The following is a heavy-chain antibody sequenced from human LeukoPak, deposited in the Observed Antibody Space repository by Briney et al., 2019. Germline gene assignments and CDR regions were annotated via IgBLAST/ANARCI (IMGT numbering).Heavy chain of an antibody. CDR3: ASYDFDGPFDY. CDR2: IYYSGTT. CDR1: GDSMKSYY. V-gene: IGHV4-59*01. D-gene: IGHD3/OR15-3a*01. J-gene: IGHJ4*02. Sequence: SETLSLTCTVSGDSMKSYYWTWIRQPPGKGLEWIGYIYYSGTTNYNPSLKSRVTMSVDTSKNQFSLNLSSVTAADTAVYYCASYDFDGPFDYWGQGTLVTVSS.